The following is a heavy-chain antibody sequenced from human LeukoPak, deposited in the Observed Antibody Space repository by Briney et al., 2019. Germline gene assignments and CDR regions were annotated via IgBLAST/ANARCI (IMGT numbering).Heavy chain of an antibody. CDR3: ARARVRSYSYDSDGSYTSDWIFDL. J-gene: IGHJ2*01. V-gene: IGHV4-59*11. CDR1: GGSIYRHY. D-gene: IGHD3-22*01. CDR2: IYYDGST. Sequence: PSETLSLTCTVSGGSIYRHYWSWIRQPPGKGLEWIAYIYYDGSTNDNPSLKSRATISLDTSKNQFSLNLTSMTAADTAVYYCARARVRSYSYDSDGSYTSDWIFDLWGRGTLVTVSS.